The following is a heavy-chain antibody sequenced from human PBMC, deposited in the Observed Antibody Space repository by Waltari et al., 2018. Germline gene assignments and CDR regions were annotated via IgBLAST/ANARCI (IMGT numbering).Heavy chain of an antibody. CDR3: AHSFYNYYDFWSGYYPPDYFDY. CDR1: GFSLSTSGVG. J-gene: IGHJ4*02. Sequence: QITLKESGPTLVKPTQTLTLTCTFSGFSLSTSGVGVGWIRQPPGKALEWLALIYWNDDKRYSPSLKSRLTITKDTSKNQVVLTMTNMDPVDTATYYCAHSFYNYYDFWSGYYPPDYFDYWCQGTLVTVSS. D-gene: IGHD3-3*01. CDR2: IYWNDDK. V-gene: IGHV2-5*01.